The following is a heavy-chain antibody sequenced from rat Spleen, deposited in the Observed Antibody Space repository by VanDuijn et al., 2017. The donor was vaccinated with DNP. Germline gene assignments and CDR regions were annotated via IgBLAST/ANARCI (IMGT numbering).Heavy chain of an antibody. CDR1: GYSITSNY. Sequence: EVQLQESGPGLVKPSQSLSLTCSVTGYSITSNYWGWIRKFPGNKMEWIGHINYSGSTSYNPSLKSRISITRDTSKNQFFLQLNSVTTEETATYYCARSYLWAQNLYFDYWGQGVMVTVSS. V-gene: IGHV3-1*01. J-gene: IGHJ2*01. CDR2: INYSGST. CDR3: ARSYLWAQNLYFDY. D-gene: IGHD1-7*01.